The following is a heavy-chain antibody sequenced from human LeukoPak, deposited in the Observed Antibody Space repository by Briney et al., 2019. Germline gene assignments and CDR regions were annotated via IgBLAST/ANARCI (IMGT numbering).Heavy chain of an antibody. J-gene: IGHJ4*02. Sequence: SVKVSCKAPGGTFSSYAVSWVRQAPGQGLEWMGGIIPMFGTTKYAEKFQGRVTITADESTSTAYMEMNTLRSEDTAVYYCARDGGYYDSNGFRPFDYWGQGSLVTASS. CDR2: IIPMFGTT. D-gene: IGHD3-22*01. CDR1: GGTFSSYA. CDR3: ARDGGYYDSNGFRPFDY. V-gene: IGHV1-69*01.